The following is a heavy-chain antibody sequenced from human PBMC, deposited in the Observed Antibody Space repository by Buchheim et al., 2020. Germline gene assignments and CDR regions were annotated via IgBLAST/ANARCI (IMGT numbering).Heavy chain of an antibody. CDR3: ARGPTTVTTYLFWFDP. D-gene: IGHD4-11*01. J-gene: IGHJ5*02. V-gene: IGHV1-46*01. Sequence: QVQLVQSGAEVKKPGASVKVSCKASGYTFTSYGISWVRQAPGQGLEWMGIINPSGGSTSYAQKFQGRVTMTRDTSTSTVYMELSSLRSEDTAVYYCARGPTTVTTYLFWFDPWGQGTL. CDR1: GYTFTSYG. CDR2: INPSGGST.